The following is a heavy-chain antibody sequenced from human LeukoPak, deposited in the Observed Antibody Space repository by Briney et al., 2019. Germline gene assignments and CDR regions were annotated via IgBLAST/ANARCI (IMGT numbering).Heavy chain of an antibody. J-gene: IGHJ4*02. Sequence: PSETLSLTCAVYGGSFSGYYWGWIRQPPGKGLEWIGSIYHSGSTYYNPSLKSRVTISVDTSKNQFSLKLSSVTAADTAVYYCAGSPQWLVYYFDYWGQGTLVTVSS. V-gene: IGHV4-38-2*01. CDR1: GGSFSGYY. D-gene: IGHD6-19*01. CDR3: AGSPQWLVYYFDY. CDR2: IYHSGST.